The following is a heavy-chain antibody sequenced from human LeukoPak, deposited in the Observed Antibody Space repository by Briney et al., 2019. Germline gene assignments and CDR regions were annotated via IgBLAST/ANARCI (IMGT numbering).Heavy chain of an antibody. J-gene: IGHJ6*02. V-gene: IGHV3-30*02. D-gene: IGHD3-10*01. CDR2: IRYDGSNK. CDR1: GFTFSSYG. CDR3: ARDGLGPMVRGVIMAPYYYGMDV. Sequence: GGSLRLSCAASGFTFSSYGMHWVRQAPGKGLEWVAFIRYDGSNKYYADSVKGRFTISRDNSKNTLYLQMNSLRAEDTAVYYCARDGLGPMVRGVIMAPYYYGMDVWGQGTTVTVSS.